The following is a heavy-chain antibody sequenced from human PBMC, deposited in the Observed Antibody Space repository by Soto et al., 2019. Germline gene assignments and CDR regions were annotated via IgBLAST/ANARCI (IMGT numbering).Heavy chain of an antibody. Sequence: QVQLQESGPGLVKPSETLSLTCTGSGGSISIYYWNWIRQPPGKGLEWIGYIYYSGSTNYNPSLKSRVTISVDTSKNQFSLKLNSVTPADTAVYYCARGYSASGVGFDYWGQGSLVTVSS. CDR3: ARGYSASGVGFDY. CDR1: GGSISIYY. D-gene: IGHD3-10*01. CDR2: IYYSGST. J-gene: IGHJ4*02. V-gene: IGHV4-59*13.